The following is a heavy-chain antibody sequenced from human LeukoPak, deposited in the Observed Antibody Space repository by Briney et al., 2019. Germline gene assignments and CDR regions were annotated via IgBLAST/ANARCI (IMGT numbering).Heavy chain of an antibody. Sequence: GGSLRLSCAASGFIFSNYAMNWVRQAPGKELEWVSAIGGRDGGTYYADSVKGRFTVSRDDPKNTLYLQMNTLRVEDTAVYYCAKWGDYDILTGYYVSDYWGHGTLVTVSS. CDR3: AKWGDYDILTGYYVSDY. CDR2: IGGRDGGT. V-gene: IGHV3-23*01. CDR1: GFIFSNYA. J-gene: IGHJ4*01. D-gene: IGHD3-9*01.